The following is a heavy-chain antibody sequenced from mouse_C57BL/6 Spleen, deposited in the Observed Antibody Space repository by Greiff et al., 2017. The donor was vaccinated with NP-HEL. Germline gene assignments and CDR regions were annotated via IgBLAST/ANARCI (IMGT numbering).Heavy chain of an antibody. J-gene: IGHJ4*01. CDR1: GFTFSDYG. CDR3: ARQDYGSSYAMDY. CDR2: ISSGSSTI. V-gene: IGHV5-17*01. Sequence: EVQLVESGGGLVKPGGSLKLSCAASGFTFSDYGMHWVRQAPEKGLEWVAYISSGSSTIYYADTVKGRFTISRDNAKNTLFLQKTSLRSEDTAMYYCARQDYGSSYAMDYWGQGTSGTVSS. D-gene: IGHD1-1*01.